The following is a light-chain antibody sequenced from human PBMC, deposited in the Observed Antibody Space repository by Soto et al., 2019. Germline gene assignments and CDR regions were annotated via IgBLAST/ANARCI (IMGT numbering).Light chain of an antibody. V-gene: IGLV2-14*03. CDR1: SSDVGSYYY. J-gene: IGLJ1*01. Sequence: QSALTQPASVSGSPGQSITISCTGTSSDVGSYYYVSWYPQHPGKAPKLMIYDVTNRPSGVSNRFSGSKSGDTASLTISGLQAEDEADYYCSSYTTSSTYVFGTGTKLTVL. CDR2: DVT. CDR3: SSYTTSSTYV.